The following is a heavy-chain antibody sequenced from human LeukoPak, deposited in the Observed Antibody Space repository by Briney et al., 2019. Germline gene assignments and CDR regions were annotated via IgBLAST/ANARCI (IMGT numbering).Heavy chain of an antibody. V-gene: IGHV5-10-1*01. CDR1: AYSFTSYW. D-gene: IGHD2-2*01. CDR2: IDPSDSYT. J-gene: IGHJ3*02. CDR3: ARRRDCSSTSCPDDAFDI. Sequence: GESLRISCKGSAYSFTSYWISWVRQMPGKGLEWMGRIDPSDSYTNYSPSFQGHVTSSADKSISTAYLQWSSLKASDTAMYYCARRRDCSSTSCPDDAFDIWGQGTMVTVSS.